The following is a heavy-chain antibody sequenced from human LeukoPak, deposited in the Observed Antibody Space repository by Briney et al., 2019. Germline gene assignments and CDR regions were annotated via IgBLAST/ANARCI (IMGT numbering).Heavy chain of an antibody. CDR1: GHRFTSYW. Sequence: GESLKISCKGSGHRFTSYWINWVRQTPGKGLEWMGRIDPSDTCTNYSPSFQGHVTISADKSISTAYLQWSSLKASDTAMYYCASDYGGNSLPPHWGQGTLVTVSS. CDR2: IDPSDTCT. D-gene: IGHD4-23*01. CDR3: ASDYGGNSLPPH. J-gene: IGHJ4*02. V-gene: IGHV5-10-1*01.